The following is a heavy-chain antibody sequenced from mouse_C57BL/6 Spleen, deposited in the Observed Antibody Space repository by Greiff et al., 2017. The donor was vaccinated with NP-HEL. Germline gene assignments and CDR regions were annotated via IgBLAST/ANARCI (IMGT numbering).Heavy chain of an antibody. CDR2: IWTGGGT. CDR1: GFSLTSYA. Sequence: VMLVESGPGLVAPSQSLSITCTVSGFSLTSYAISWVRQPPGKGLEWLGVIWTGGGTNYNSALKSRLSISKDNSKSQVFLKMNSLQTDDTARYYCARNEGSYDGCWDFDYWGQGTTLTVSS. V-gene: IGHV2-9-1*01. CDR3: ARNEGSYDGCWDFDY. J-gene: IGHJ2*01. D-gene: IGHD2-3*01.